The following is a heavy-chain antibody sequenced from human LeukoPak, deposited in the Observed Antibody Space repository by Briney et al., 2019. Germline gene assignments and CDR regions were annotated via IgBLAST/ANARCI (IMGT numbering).Heavy chain of an antibody. V-gene: IGHV4-59*01. CDR1: GGSITSSY. Sequence: SETLSLTCTVSGGSITSSYWSWIRQPPGKGLEWIGYIYYSGSTSYSPPLKSRVTISVDTSKNQFSLRLRSVTAADTAVYYCARDVWGHVDAFDIWGQGTMVTVSS. CDR2: IYYSGST. J-gene: IGHJ3*02. D-gene: IGHD3-16*01. CDR3: ARDVWGHVDAFDI.